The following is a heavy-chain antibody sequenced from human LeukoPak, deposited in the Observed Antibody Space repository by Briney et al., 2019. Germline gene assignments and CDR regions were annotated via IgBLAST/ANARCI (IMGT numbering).Heavy chain of an antibody. V-gene: IGHV3-21*01. CDR1: EFTFSTYS. CDR2: ISSGSTYI. J-gene: IGHJ2*01. Sequence: GGSLRLSCAASEFTFSTYSMNWVRQAPGKGLEWVSYISSGSTYIYYADSVKGRFTISRDNAKNSLYLQMNSLRAEDTAVYYCAGSDTTGYSPRDWDYWYFDLWGRGTLVTVSS. CDR3: AGSDTTGYSPRDWDYWYFDL. D-gene: IGHD3-9*01.